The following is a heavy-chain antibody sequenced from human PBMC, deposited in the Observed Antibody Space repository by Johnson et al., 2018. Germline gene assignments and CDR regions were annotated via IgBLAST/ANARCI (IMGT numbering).Heavy chain of an antibody. V-gene: IGHV3-11*01. CDR3: ASGIFFRGGSCYYADAFDI. CDR1: GFIFSDYY. Sequence: QVQLVESGGGVVQPGTSLRLSCAASGFIFSDYYISWIRQAPGRGLEWVSYISSSGNTIYYADSVKGRFTISRDNAKNSLYLQMNSLRADDTAVYYCASGIFFRGGSCYYADAFDIWGQGTMVTVSS. CDR2: ISSSGNTI. J-gene: IGHJ3*02. D-gene: IGHD2-15*01.